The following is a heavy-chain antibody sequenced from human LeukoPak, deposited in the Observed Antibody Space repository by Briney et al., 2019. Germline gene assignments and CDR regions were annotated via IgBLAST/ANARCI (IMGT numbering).Heavy chain of an antibody. V-gene: IGHV4-59*08. CDR2: IYHSGRT. Sequence: PSETLSLTCTVSGGSISGYYWSWFRQPPGKGLEWIGHIYHSGRTSYNPSLKSRVTISVDTSKNEFSLKLRFVTAADTAVYYCARRGYLKRYFDYWGQGTLVTVSS. D-gene: IGHD3-9*01. J-gene: IGHJ4*02. CDR1: GGSISGYY. CDR3: ARRGYLKRYFDY.